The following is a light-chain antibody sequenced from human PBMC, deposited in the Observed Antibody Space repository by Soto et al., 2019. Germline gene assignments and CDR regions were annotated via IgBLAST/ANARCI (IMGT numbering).Light chain of an antibody. CDR1: QSVSSSH. Sequence: EIVLTQSPGTLSLSPGERATLSCRASQSVSSSHLAWYQQKPGQAPRLLIYGTSIRATGIPDRFSGSGSGTDFTLTISRLEPEDFAVYYCQQYGNSRTF. J-gene: IGKJ1*01. CDR2: GTS. V-gene: IGKV3-20*01. CDR3: QQYGNSRT.